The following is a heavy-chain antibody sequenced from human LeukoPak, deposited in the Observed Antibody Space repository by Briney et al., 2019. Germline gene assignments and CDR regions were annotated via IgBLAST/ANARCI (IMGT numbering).Heavy chain of an antibody. CDR2: ISSDGRYI. V-gene: IGHV3-23*01. D-gene: IGHD6-6*01. CDR1: GFTFSRNA. CDR3: ATVVGSSPSTAYFAY. J-gene: IGHJ4*02. Sequence: PGGSLRLSCGGSGFTFSRNAINWVRQTPGKGLEWLSAISSDGRYIYYTDSVKGRFTTSRDNSRNTVYLQMNGLRVEDTAVYSCATVVGSSPSTAYFAYWGQGTLVTVSS.